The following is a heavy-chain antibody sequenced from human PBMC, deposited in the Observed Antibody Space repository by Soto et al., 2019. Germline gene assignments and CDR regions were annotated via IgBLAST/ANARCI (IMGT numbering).Heavy chain of an antibody. V-gene: IGHV3-7*01. D-gene: IGHD3-3*01. CDR1: GFTFSSYW. CDR2: IKQDGSEK. Sequence: GGSLRLSCAASGFTFSSYWMSWVRQAPGKGLEWVANIKQDGSEKYYVDSVKGRFTISRDNAKNSLYLQMNSLRAEDTAVYYCARTLPYYDFWSGNRAYMDVWGKGTTVTVSS. J-gene: IGHJ6*03. CDR3: ARTLPYYDFWSGNRAYMDV.